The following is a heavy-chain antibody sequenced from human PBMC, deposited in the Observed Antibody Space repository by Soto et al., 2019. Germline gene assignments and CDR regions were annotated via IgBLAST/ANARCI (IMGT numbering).Heavy chain of an antibody. CDR3: AGLTVGTLNDFWSGRSYNWFDP. J-gene: IGHJ5*02. V-gene: IGHV4-34*01. D-gene: IGHD3-3*01. CDR2: INHSGST. Sequence: PSETLSLTCAVYGGSFSGYYWSWIRQPPGKGLEWIGEINHSGSTNYNPSLKSRVTISVDTSKNQFSLKLSSVTAADTAVYYCAGLTVGTLNDFWSGRSYNWFDPWGQGTLVTVSS. CDR1: GGSFSGYY.